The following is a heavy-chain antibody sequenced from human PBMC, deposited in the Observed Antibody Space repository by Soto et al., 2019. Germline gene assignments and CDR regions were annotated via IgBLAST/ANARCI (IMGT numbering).Heavy chain of an antibody. Sequence: QITLKESGPALVKPTQTLTLTCTFSGFSLSTSGVGVGWIRQPPGEALEWLALIYWDDYKHFSPSLESRLTLTQDTSKNQVVLTMTTMDPVDTATYYCVHKGGGDRILDYWGQGTLVTVSS. CDR3: VHKGGGDRILDY. V-gene: IGHV2-5*02. D-gene: IGHD3-16*01. CDR1: GFSLSTSGVG. J-gene: IGHJ4*02. CDR2: IYWDDYK.